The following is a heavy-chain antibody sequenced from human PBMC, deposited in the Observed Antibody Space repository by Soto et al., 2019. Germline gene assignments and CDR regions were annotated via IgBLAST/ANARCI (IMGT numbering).Heavy chain of an antibody. Sequence: QVQLVQSGAEVKKPGSSVKVSCKASGGTFSSYAISWVRQAPGQGLEWMGGIIPIFGTANYAQKFQGRVTITADESTSTAYMELSSLRSEDTAVYYCARDHTQYKDPTVVTPTVRYFDLWGRGTLVTVSS. J-gene: IGHJ2*01. CDR3: ARDHTQYKDPTVVTPTVRYFDL. D-gene: IGHD4-17*01. CDR2: IIPIFGTA. V-gene: IGHV1-69*12. CDR1: GGTFSSYA.